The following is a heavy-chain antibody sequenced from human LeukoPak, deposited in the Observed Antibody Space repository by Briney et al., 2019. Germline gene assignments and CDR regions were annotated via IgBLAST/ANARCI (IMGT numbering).Heavy chain of an antibody. Sequence: SETLSLTCAVSGYSISSGYYWGWIRQPPGKGLEWIGSIYHSGSTQYNPSLKSRVTISVDTSKNQFSLKLSSVTAADTAVYYCARGLYDFWSGSNYYYMDVWGKGTTVTVSS. CDR3: ARGLYDFWSGSNYYYMDV. V-gene: IGHV4-38-2*01. CDR2: IYHSGST. D-gene: IGHD3-3*01. CDR1: GYSISSGYY. J-gene: IGHJ6*03.